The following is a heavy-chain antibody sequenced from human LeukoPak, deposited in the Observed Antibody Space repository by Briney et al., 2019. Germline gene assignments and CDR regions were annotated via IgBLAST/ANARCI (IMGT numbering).Heavy chain of an antibody. V-gene: IGHV5-51*01. D-gene: IGHD1-26*01. CDR1: GYSFTSYW. CDR2: IYPCDSDT. Sequence: GESLKTSCSSSGYSFTSYWNGWVRQMPGKGLEGRGIIYPCDSDTRYSPSLQGQVTISADQSISTAYLQSSSLKASDTAMYYCARPRYRGSYYHAFDIWGQGTMVTVSS. J-gene: IGHJ3*02. CDR3: ARPRYRGSYYHAFDI.